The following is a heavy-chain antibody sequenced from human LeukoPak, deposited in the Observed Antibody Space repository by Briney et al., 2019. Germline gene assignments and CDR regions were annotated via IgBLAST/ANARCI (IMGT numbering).Heavy chain of an antibody. V-gene: IGHV3-30*02. D-gene: IGHD3-10*01. CDR2: IWNDSNSK. J-gene: IGHJ4*02. Sequence: GGSLRLSCAASGFTFSNHAMHWVRQAPGKGLEWVTLIWNDSNSKYYADSVKGRFTISRDNSKNLVYLQLNSLRPEDTAMYYCVSMVRGIGYWGQGARVIVSA. CDR1: GFTFSNHA. CDR3: VSMVRGIGY.